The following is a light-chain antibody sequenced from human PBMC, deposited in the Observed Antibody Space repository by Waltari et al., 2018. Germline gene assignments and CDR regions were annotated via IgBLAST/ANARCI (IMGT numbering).Light chain of an antibody. CDR3: QQSYHLPWT. CDR2: GAA. Sequence: DVQLTQSPSSLSASVGDRVAITCRSSYYIRSYLNWYQQKPGKAPTLLSSGAASLESGVPSRFSGTESGAEFTLTISSLQPDDVATDFFQQSYHLPWTFGQGTRVEI. V-gene: IGKV1-39*01. J-gene: IGKJ1*01. CDR1: YYIRSY.